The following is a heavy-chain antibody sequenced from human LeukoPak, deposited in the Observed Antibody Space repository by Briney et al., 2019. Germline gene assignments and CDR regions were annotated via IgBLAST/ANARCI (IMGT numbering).Heavy chain of an antibody. CDR2: IIPIFGTA. D-gene: IGHD3-3*01. CDR3: ARASFTIFGVVIDIHWFDP. V-gene: IGHV1-69*13. J-gene: IGHJ5*02. Sequence: SVKVSCKASGGTFSSYAISWVRQAPGQGLEWMGGIIPIFGTANYAQKFQGRVTITADESTSTAYMELSSPRSEDTAVYYCARASFTIFGVVIDIHWFDPWGQGTLVTVSS. CDR1: GGTFSSYA.